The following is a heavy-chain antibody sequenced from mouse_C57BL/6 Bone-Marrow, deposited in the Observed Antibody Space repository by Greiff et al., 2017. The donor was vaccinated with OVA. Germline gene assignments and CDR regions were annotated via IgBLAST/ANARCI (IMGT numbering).Heavy chain of an antibody. CDR3: TREAFYYDYAYYAMDY. D-gene: IGHD2-4*01. Sequence: EVKVEESGEGLVKPGGSLKLSCAASGFTFSSYAMSWVRQTPEKRLEWVAYISSGGDYIYYADTVKGRFTISRDNARNTLYLQMSSLKSEDTAMYYCTREAFYYDYAYYAMDYWGQGTSVTVSS. J-gene: IGHJ4*01. V-gene: IGHV5-9-1*02. CDR1: GFTFSSYA. CDR2: ISSGGDYI.